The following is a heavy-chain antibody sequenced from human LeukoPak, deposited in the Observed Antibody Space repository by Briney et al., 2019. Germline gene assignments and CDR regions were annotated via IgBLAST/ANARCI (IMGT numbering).Heavy chain of an antibody. CDR3: AKARTTVTTPHY. D-gene: IGHD4-17*01. Sequence: GGSLRLSCAASGFTFSSYAMSWVRQAPGKGLERVSAISGSGTNTYYADSVKGRFTISRDNSKNTLYLQMNSLGAGDTAIYYCAKARTTVTTPHYWGQGTLVTVSS. J-gene: IGHJ4*02. V-gene: IGHV3-23*01. CDR2: ISGSGTNT. CDR1: GFTFSSYA.